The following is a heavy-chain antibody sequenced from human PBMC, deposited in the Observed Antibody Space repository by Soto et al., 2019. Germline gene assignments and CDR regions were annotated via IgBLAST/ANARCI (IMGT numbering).Heavy chain of an antibody. CDR2: IYHSGST. CDR1: GYSISSGYY. Sequence: ASETLSLTCAVSGYSISSGYYWGWIRQPPGKGLEWIGSIYHSGSTYYNPSLKSRVTISVDTSKNQFSLKLSSVTAADTAVYYCAREDTTVTTLGYWGQGTLVTVSS. J-gene: IGHJ4*02. V-gene: IGHV4-38-2*02. CDR3: AREDTTVTTLGY. D-gene: IGHD4-17*01.